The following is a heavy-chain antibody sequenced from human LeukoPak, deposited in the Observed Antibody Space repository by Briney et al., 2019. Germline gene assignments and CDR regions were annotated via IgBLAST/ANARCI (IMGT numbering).Heavy chain of an antibody. V-gene: IGHV3-30*18. CDR1: GFTFSSYG. CDR3: AKSGSYYPDFDY. J-gene: IGHJ4*02. D-gene: IGHD1-26*01. Sequence: GGSLRLSCAASGFTFSSYGMHWVRQAPGKGLEWVAVISYDGSNKYYADSVKGRFTISRDNSKNTLYLQMNSLRAEDTAVYYCAKSGSYYPDFDYWGQGTLVTVSS. CDR2: ISYDGSNK.